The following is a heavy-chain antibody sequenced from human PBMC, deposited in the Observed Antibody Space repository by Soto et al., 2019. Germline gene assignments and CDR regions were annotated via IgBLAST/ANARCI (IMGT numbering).Heavy chain of an antibody. D-gene: IGHD3-10*01. CDR3: ARIDIGSEGYKDYYYLDV. CDR1: GFTLSSYW. CDR2: IKQDGSEV. J-gene: IGHJ6*03. V-gene: IGHV3-7*01. Sequence: EVQLVESGGGLVQPGGSLRLSCVASGFTLSSYWMSWVRQVPGMGLEWVVNIKQDGSEVCYVDSVKGRFTMSRDNAKNSLYLQMNNPRAEDKAVYYCARIDIGSEGYKDYYYLDVWGKGTTVTVSS.